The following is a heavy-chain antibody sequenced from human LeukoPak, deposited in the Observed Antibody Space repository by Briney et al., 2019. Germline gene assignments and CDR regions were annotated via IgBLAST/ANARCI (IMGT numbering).Heavy chain of an antibody. V-gene: IGHV4-59*01. CDR3: AVDTAIRYRFDY. CDR1: GGSISSYY. J-gene: IGHJ4*02. D-gene: IGHD5-18*01. Sequence: PSETLSLTCTVSGGSISSYYWSWIRQPPGKGLEWIGYIYYSGSTNYNPSLKSRVTISVDTSKNQFSLKLSSVTAADTAVYYCAVDTAIRYRFDYWGQGTLVTVSS. CDR2: IYYSGST.